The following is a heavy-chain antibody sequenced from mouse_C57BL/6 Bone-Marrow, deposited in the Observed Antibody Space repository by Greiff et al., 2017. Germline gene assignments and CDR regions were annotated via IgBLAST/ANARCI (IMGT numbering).Heavy chain of an antibody. CDR1: GFSFNTYA. CDR2: IRSKSNNYAT. Sequence: VQLKESGGGLVQPKGSLKLSCAASGFSFNTYAMNWVRQAPGKGLEWVARIRSKSNNYATYYADSVKDRFNISRDDSESMLYLQMNNLKTEDTAMYYCVRHSRAYWGQGTLVTVSA. V-gene: IGHV10-1*01. J-gene: IGHJ3*01. CDR3: VRHSRAY.